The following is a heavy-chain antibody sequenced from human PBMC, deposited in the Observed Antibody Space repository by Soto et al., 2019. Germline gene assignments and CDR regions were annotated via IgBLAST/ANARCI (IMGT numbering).Heavy chain of an antibody. J-gene: IGHJ4*02. CDR2: ISGSGGST. V-gene: IGHV3-23*01. D-gene: IGHD6-13*01. CDR3: EKDQGSSWYEIDY. CDR1: GFTFSNYA. Sequence: EVQLLESGGGLVQPGGYLRLSCTASGFTFSNYAVTWVRPAPGKGLEWVSTISGSGGSTYYADSVKGRCTISRDNSKHTRYLQMNTLRAEDKDGDYCEKDQGSSWYEIDYWGQGTLVTVSS.